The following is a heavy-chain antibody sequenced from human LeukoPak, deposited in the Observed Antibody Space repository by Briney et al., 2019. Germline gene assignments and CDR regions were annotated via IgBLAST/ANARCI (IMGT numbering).Heavy chain of an antibody. CDR3: ARSEGSGWCFDY. Sequence: GGSLRLSCAASGFTFSSYGMNWVRQAPGKGLEWVSSISSSSSYIYYADSVKGRFTISRDNAKNSLYLQMNSLRAEDTAVYYCARSEGSGWCFDYWGQGTLVTVSS. V-gene: IGHV3-21*01. CDR2: ISSSSSYI. CDR1: GFTFSSYG. J-gene: IGHJ4*02. D-gene: IGHD6-19*01.